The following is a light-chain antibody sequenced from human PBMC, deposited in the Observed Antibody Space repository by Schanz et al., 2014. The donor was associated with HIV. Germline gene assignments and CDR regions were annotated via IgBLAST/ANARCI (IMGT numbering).Light chain of an antibody. CDR1: RSNIGAGYD. J-gene: IGLJ2*01. CDR2: ANT. CDR3: SSYATTKDLL. Sequence: QSVLTQPPSLSGAPGQRVSLSCTGSRSNIGAGYDVHWYQQLPGAAPKLLIYANTNRPSGVPARFSGSKSGSSASLAISGLQAEDEADYYCSSYATTKDLLFGGGTKLTVL. V-gene: IGLV1-40*01.